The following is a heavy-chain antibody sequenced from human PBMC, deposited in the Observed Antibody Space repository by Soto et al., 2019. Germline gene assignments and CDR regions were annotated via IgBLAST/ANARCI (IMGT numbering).Heavy chain of an antibody. CDR3: AAVPTYYYDGSGYANAFDV. CDR2: IYYSGSI. J-gene: IGHJ3*01. V-gene: IGHV4-30-4*01. D-gene: IGHD3-22*01. CDR1: GASINSGDYY. Sequence: QVQLQESGPGLVKPSQTLSLTCTVSGASINSGDYYWSWIRQPPGKGLEWIGYIYYSGSIYHNPSLKSRVILSVDMPKNRFSLKLSSATAADTVVYYCAAVPTYYYDGSGYANAFDVWGQGTMVTVSS.